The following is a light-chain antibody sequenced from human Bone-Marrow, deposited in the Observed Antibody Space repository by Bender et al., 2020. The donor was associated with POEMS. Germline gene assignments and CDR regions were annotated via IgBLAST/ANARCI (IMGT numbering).Light chain of an antibody. CDR1: SSNFGNNA. V-gene: IGLV1-44*01. J-gene: IGLJ3*02. Sequence: QSVLTQPPSASGTPGQSVTISCSGTSSNFGNNAANWYQHVPGTAPKLLIYSNNQRPSGVPDRFSGSKSDTSATLGITGLWPEDWADNYCLPCHSSLRNSMFGGGTKVTVL. CDR3: LPCHSSLRNSM. CDR2: SNN.